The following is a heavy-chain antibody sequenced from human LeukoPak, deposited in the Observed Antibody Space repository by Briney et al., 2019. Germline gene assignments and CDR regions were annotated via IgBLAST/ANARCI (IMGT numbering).Heavy chain of an antibody. V-gene: IGHV4-31*03. CDR1: SGSISGSSYY. J-gene: IGHJ2*01. CDR3: ARDLWSYYYDSSGYYSYRYWYFDL. Sequence: PSETLSLTCTVSSGSISGSSYYWSWIRQHPGKGLEWIGYIYYSGSTYYNPSLKSRVTISVDTSKNQFSLKLSSVTAADTAVYYCARDLWSYYYDSSGYYSYRYWYFDLWGRGTLVTVSS. CDR2: IYYSGST. D-gene: IGHD3-22*01.